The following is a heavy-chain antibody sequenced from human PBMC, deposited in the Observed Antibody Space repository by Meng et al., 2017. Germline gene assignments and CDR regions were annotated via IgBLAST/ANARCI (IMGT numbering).Heavy chain of an antibody. CDR2: ISYDGSNK. CDR3: ATMIVVNY. D-gene: IGHD3-22*01. Sequence: QVQLVGPGGGLVQPGRSLGLSCAASGFTFSSYAMHWVRQAPGKGLEWAAVISYDGSNKYYADSVKGRFTISRDNSKNTLYLQMNSLRAEDTAVYYCATMIVVNYWGQGTLVTVSS. J-gene: IGHJ4*02. CDR1: GFTFSSYA. V-gene: IGHV3-30*01.